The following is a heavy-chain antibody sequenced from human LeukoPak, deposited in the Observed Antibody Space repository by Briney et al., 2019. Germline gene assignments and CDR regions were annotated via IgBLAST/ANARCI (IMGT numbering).Heavy chain of an antibody. CDR1: GGSISSYY. V-gene: IGHV4-59*08. D-gene: IGHD2-21*02. CDR3: ARVAVTRYLYEDY. Sequence: SETLSLTCTVSGGSISSYYWSWTRQPPGKGLEWIGYIYYSGSTNYNPSLKSRVTISVDTSKNQFSLKLSSVTAADTAVYYCARVAVTRYLYEDYWGQGTLVTVSS. CDR2: IYYSGST. J-gene: IGHJ4*02.